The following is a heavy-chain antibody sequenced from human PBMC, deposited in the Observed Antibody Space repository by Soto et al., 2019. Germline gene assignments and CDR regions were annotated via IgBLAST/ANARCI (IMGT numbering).Heavy chain of an antibody. D-gene: IGHD3-9*01. CDR2: INHSGST. V-gene: IGHV4-34*01. CDR3: ARGHDILTGPKPANYNWFDL. CDR1: GGSFSGYY. Sequence: QVHLQQWGAGLLKPSETLSLTCSVYGGSFSGYYWSWIRQPPVKGLEWTGEINHSGSTNDNPSLKGRVTISVDTSKNQLSLKLSSVTAAATAVYYCARGHDILTGPKPANYNWFDLGGKVTLVTVSS. J-gene: IGHJ5*02.